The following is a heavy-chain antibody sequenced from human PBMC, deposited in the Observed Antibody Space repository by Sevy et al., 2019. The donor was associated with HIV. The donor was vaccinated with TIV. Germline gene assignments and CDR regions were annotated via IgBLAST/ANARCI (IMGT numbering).Heavy chain of an antibody. V-gene: IGHV3-30*03. D-gene: IGHD3-16*02. Sequence: GGSLRLSCAASGFNFKTHVMHWVRQAPGKGLEWVAVISYDGNIKYYVDSVKGRFTVSRDNSNNTLFLQMNSLRVEDTAVYYCVRDQGSYHYIPGGYWGQGTLLTVSS. CDR1: GFNFKTHV. CDR3: VRDQGSYHYIPGGY. CDR2: ISYDGNIK. J-gene: IGHJ4*02.